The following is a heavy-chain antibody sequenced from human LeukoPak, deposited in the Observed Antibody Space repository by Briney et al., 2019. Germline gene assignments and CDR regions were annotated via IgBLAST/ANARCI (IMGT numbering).Heavy chain of an antibody. CDR1: GFTFSSYA. CDR3: AKDRVITFGGVIVMFDY. CDR2: ISGSGGST. V-gene: IGHV3-23*01. J-gene: IGHJ4*02. Sequence: GGSRRLSCAASGFTFSSYAMSWVRQAPGKGLEWVSAISGSGGSTYYADSVKGRFTISRDNSKNTLYLQMNSLRAEDTAVYYCAKDRVITFGGVIVMFDYWGQGTLVTVSS. D-gene: IGHD3-16*02.